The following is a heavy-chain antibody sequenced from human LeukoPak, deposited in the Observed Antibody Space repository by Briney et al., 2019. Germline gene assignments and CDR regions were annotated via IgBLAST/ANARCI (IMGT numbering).Heavy chain of an antibody. CDR3: ARGGGDNSGWELDY. J-gene: IGHJ4*02. CDR2: IRYDGSNK. Sequence: GGSLRLSCAASGFTFSTYGMHWVRQAPDKGLEWVAFIRYDGSNKYYADSVKGRFTISRDNSKNTLYLQMNSLRAEDTAVYYCARGGGDNSGWELDYWGQGTLVTVSS. V-gene: IGHV3-30*02. D-gene: IGHD6-19*01. CDR1: GFTFSTYG.